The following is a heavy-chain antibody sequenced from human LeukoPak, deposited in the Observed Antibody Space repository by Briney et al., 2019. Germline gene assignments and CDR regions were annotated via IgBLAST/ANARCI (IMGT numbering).Heavy chain of an antibody. CDR1: AFTISSSY. Sequence: GGSLRLSCAASAFTISSSYMSWVRQVPGKGLEWVSCIYGADTIYYADFVKDRFTISRDSNRNILYLQMNILRADDTAVYYCARGARGAYFDYWGQGTLVTVSS. CDR2: IYGADTI. J-gene: IGHJ4*02. D-gene: IGHD4/OR15-4a*01. V-gene: IGHV3-66*01. CDR3: ARGARGAYFDY.